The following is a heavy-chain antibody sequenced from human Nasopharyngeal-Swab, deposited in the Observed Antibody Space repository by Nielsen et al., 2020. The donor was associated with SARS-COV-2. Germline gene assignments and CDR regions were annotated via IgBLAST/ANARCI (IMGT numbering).Heavy chain of an antibody. CDR1: GYSISSGYY. V-gene: IGHV4-38-2*02. Sequence: GSLRLSCTVSGYSISSGYYWGWIRQPPGKGLEWIGSIYHSGSTYYNPSLKSRVTISVDTSKNQFSLKLSSVTAADTAVYYCARVENDYGDYWGQGTLVTVSS. CDR3: ARVENDYGDY. D-gene: IGHD2/OR15-2a*01. J-gene: IGHJ4*02. CDR2: IYHSGST.